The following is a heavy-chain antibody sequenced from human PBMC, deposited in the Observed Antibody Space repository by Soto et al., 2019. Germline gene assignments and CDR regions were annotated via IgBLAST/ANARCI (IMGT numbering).Heavy chain of an antibody. J-gene: IGHJ3*02. Sequence: EVQLVESGGGLVKPGGSLRLSCAASGFTFSNAWMSWVRQAPGKGLEWVGRINSDGSSTSYADSVKGRFTISRDNAKNTLYLQMNSLRAEDTAVYYCAREEKTIFGVDPFDIWGQGTMVTVSS. CDR2: INSDGSST. D-gene: IGHD3-3*01. CDR3: AREEKTIFGVDPFDI. V-gene: IGHV3-74*01. CDR1: GFTFSNAW.